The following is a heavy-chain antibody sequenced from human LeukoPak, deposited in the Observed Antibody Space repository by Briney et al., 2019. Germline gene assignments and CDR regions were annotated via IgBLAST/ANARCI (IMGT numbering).Heavy chain of an antibody. D-gene: IGHD6-13*01. J-gene: IGHJ4*02. CDR3: VRVVAAAGTH. V-gene: IGHV3-74*01. CDR1: GFTFSSYW. CDR2: INSDGSSI. Sequence: GGSLRLSCAVSGFTFSSYWMHWVRQAPGKGLVWVSRINSDGSSISYADPVKGRFTISRDNAKNTLYLQMNSLRAEDTAVYYCVRVVAAAGTHWGQGTLDTVSS.